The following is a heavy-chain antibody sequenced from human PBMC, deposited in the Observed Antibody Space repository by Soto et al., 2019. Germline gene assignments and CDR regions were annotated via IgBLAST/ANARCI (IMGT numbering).Heavy chain of an antibody. V-gene: IGHV4-59*01. Sequence: SETLSLTCTVSGGSISSYYWSWIRQPPWKGLEWIGYIYYSGSTNYNPSLKSRVTISVDTSKNQFSLKLSSVTAADTAVYYCARGSLDTHYYYYYMDVWGKGTTVTVSS. CDR2: IYYSGST. J-gene: IGHJ6*03. D-gene: IGHD5-18*01. CDR3: ARGSLDTHYYYYYMDV. CDR1: GGSISSYY.